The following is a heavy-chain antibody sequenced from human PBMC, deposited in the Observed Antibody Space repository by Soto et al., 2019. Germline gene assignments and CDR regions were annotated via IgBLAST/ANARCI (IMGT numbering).Heavy chain of an antibody. D-gene: IGHD5-18*01. Sequence: QAHLVESGGGVVQPGRSLRLSCAASGFTFTRYGMHWVRQAPGTRLGWVAVISYDGGLQHYADSVKGRFTLSRDNSKNMVLLQMNSLRAEDTAVYYCVSDRGYGHASVPYSWGQGTLVSISS. J-gene: IGHJ4*02. V-gene: IGHV3-30*03. CDR1: GFTFTRYG. CDR2: ISYDGGLQ. CDR3: VSDRGYGHASVPYS.